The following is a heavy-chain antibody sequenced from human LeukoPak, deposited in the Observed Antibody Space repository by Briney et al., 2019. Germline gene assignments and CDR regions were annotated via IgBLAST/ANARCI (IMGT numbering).Heavy chain of an antibody. V-gene: IGHV4-34*01. J-gene: IGHJ4*02. CDR2: INHSGST. D-gene: IGHD5-18*01. CDR1: GGSFSGYY. Sequence: SETLPLTCAVYGGSFSGYYWSWIRQPPGKGLEWIGEINHSGSTNYNPSLKSRVTISVDTSKNQFSLKLSSVTAADTAVYYCARGRSYGLRGVVAGLDYWGQGTLVTVSS. CDR3: ARGRSYGLRGVVAGLDY.